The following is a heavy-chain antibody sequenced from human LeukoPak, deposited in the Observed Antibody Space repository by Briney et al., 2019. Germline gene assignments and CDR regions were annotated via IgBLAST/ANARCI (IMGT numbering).Heavy chain of an antibody. CDR1: GGSISSYY. CDR3: ARSEYSYGADAFDI. CDR2: IYYSGST. V-gene: IGHV4-59*01. Sequence: SETLSLTCTVSGGSISSYYWSWIRQPPGKGLEWSGYIYYSGSTNYSPSLKSRVTISVDTSKNQFSLKLSSVTAADTAVYYCARSEYSYGADAFDIWXQGTMVTVSS. D-gene: IGHD5-18*01. J-gene: IGHJ3*02.